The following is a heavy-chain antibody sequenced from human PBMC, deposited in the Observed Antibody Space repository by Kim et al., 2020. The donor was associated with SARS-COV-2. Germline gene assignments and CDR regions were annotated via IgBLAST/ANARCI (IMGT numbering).Heavy chain of an antibody. CDR3: ARHFRSTSIRFIGLHQFDY. CDR1: GGSISSSAYY. D-gene: IGHD2-2*02. CDR2: VYYTGST. V-gene: IGHV4-39*01. J-gene: IGHJ4*02. Sequence: SETLSLTCTVSGGSISSSAYYWGRIRQPPGKGLDWTGSVYYTGSTDYYPSLKSRVTISVDTSKNQLSLKLGSMTASDTAVYYCARHFRSTSIRFIGLHQFDYWGQRTLFTVSS.